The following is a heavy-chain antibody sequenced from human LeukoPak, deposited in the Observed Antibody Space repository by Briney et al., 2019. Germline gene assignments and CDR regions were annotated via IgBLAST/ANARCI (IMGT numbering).Heavy chain of an antibody. CDR3: AKSAYYDSSGFYREYYFEH. J-gene: IGHJ4*02. CDR1: GFTVSSIY. V-gene: IGHV3-53*01. Sequence: GRSLRLSCAVSGFTVSSIYMTWVRQAPGKGLEWVSSIYSDGNTYYADSVKGRFTLSRDSSRNTLFLQMSSLTAGDTAVYYCAKSAYYDSSGFYREYYFEHWGQGTLVTVSS. CDR2: IYSDGNT. D-gene: IGHD3-22*01.